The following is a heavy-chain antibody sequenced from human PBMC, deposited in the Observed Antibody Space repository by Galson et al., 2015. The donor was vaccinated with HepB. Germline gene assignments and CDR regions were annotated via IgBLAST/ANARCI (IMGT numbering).Heavy chain of an antibody. D-gene: IGHD1-26*01. CDR2: ISWNSGNT. CDR3: AKDIGSGSFYGDAFDV. Sequence: SLRLSCAASGFTFDDYAMHWVRQAPGKGLEWISRISWNSGNTGYADSVKGRFTISRDNAKNSLYLQMNSLRAEDTALYYCAKDIGSGSFYGDAFDVWGQGTMVTVSS. CDR1: GFTFDDYA. J-gene: IGHJ3*01. V-gene: IGHV3-9*01.